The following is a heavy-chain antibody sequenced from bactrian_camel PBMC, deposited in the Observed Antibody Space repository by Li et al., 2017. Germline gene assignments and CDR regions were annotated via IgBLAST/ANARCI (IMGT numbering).Heavy chain of an antibody. CDR1: ICGDGMCC. CDR3: ATGSYDGGWYALHI. J-gene: IGHJ4*01. D-gene: IGHD6*01. CDR2: IDSDGHT. V-gene: IGHV3S53*01. Sequence: HVQLVESGGGTVQSGGSLRLSCVASICGDGMCCMAWFRQAPGKQREGVGFIDSDGHTSYADFVKGRFTISQDHAKNTLYLQMNSLKTDDKAMYYCATGSYDGGWYALHIWGRGTQVTVS.